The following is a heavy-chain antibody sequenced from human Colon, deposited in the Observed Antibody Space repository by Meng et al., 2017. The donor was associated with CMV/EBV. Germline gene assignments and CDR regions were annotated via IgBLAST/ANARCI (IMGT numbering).Heavy chain of an antibody. D-gene: IGHD3-3*01. CDR1: GGALSGYY. J-gene: IGHJ4*02. Sequence: QGLLQQWGAGLWKTSDALSLTCGVSGGALSGYYWTWIRQSPGKGLEWIGEINQSGSTNYNPSLKSRVTVSVDTSKNQFSLRVTSVTAADSALYYCAREAGPFFGVIVYDSWGQGTLVTVSS. CDR3: AREAGPFFGVIVYDS. CDR2: INQSGST. V-gene: IGHV4-34*01.